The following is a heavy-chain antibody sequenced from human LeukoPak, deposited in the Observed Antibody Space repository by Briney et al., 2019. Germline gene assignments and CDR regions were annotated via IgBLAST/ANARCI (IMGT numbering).Heavy chain of an antibody. CDR1: GFTLSSHW. D-gene: IGHD5-12*01. Sequence: GGSLRLSCAASGFTLSSHWMSGVRQAPGKGVEWVANINQDVSAKYYVDSVKGRFTISTDNAPNSMYLQMNSLRAEDTAVYYCARWDIRGTARQLDYWGQGTLVTVSS. V-gene: IGHV3-7*01. J-gene: IGHJ4*02. CDR3: ARWDIRGTARQLDY. CDR2: INQDVSAK.